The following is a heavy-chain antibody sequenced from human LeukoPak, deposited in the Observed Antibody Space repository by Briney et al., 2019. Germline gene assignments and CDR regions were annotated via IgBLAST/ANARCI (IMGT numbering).Heavy chain of an antibody. D-gene: IGHD2-21*02. Sequence: ASVKVSCKASGYTFIDDYIYWLRQAPGQGPEYMGWINPKSGDSRFVEKFQGRVTLTRDTSIRTTYLELKRLRCDDTAVYYCATDVETGFWGQGTLVTVSS. V-gene: IGHV1-2*02. CDR3: ATDVETGF. J-gene: IGHJ4*02. CDR1: GYTFIDDY. CDR2: INPKSGDS.